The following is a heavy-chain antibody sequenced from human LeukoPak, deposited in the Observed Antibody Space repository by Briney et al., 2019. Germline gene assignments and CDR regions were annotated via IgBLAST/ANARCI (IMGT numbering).Heavy chain of an antibody. Sequence: GGSLRLSCAASGFTFSSYSMNWVRQAPGRGLEWVSYISSSSSTIYYADSVKGRFTISRDNAKNSLYLQMNSLRAEDTAVYYCARAIFHYYGSGNDAFDIWGQGTMVTVSS. V-gene: IGHV3-48*04. CDR2: ISSSSSTI. CDR3: ARAIFHYYGSGNDAFDI. J-gene: IGHJ3*02. CDR1: GFTFSSYS. D-gene: IGHD3-10*01.